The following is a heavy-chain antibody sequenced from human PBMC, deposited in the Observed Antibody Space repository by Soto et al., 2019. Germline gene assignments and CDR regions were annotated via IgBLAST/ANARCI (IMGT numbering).Heavy chain of an antibody. CDR2: ISGSGDST. V-gene: IGHV3-23*01. J-gene: IGHJ6*03. CDR3: AKVIVVVITTDYYYMDV. CDR1: GFTFTNYA. Sequence: GGSLRLSCAASGFTFTNYAMNWVRQAPGKGLEWVSLISGSGDSTYYADSVKGRFTISRDNSNNALYLQVDSLRAEDTAVYYCAKVIVVVITTDYYYMDVWGKGTTVTVSS. D-gene: IGHD3-22*01.